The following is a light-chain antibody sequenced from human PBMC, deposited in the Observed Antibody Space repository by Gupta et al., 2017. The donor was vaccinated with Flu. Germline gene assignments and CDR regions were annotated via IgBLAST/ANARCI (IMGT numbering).Light chain of an antibody. CDR3: MQALRPPYT. Sequence: DIVMTQSPLSLPVTPGEPASISCRSSQSLLHSNGYNYLNWYLQKPGQSPQLLIYLGSNRASGVPDRFSGSGSDTDFTPKISRVEAEDVGIYYCMQALRPPYTFGQGTKLQIK. V-gene: IGKV2-28*01. J-gene: IGKJ2*01. CDR1: QSLLHSNGYNY. CDR2: LGS.